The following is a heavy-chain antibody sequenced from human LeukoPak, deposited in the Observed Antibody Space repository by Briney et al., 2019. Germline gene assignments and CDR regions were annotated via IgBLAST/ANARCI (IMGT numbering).Heavy chain of an antibody. J-gene: IGHJ5*02. V-gene: IGHV4-39*01. D-gene: IGHD6-13*01. Sequence: SETLSLTCTVSGGSISSSSYYWGWIRQPPGKGLEWIGSIYYSGSTYYNPSLKSRVNISVDTSKNQFSLKLSSVTAADTAVYYCARRVAAPGYNWFDPWGQGTLVTVSS. CDR3: ARRVAAPGYNWFDP. CDR1: GGSISSSSYY. CDR2: IYYSGST.